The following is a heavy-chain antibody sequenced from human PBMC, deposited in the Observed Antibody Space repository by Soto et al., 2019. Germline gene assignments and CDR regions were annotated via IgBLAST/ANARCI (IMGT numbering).Heavy chain of an antibody. CDR1: GFSLNNDKMG. CDR3: ARMVRLVGATFFFDS. J-gene: IGHJ4*01. D-gene: IGHD1-26*01. CDR2: IFSNDEK. Sequence: SGPTLVNPTETLTLTCTVSGFSLNNDKMGVAWIRQPPGKALEGLAHIFSNDEKFYSSSLRSRLTISKDTSTSQVVLTVTNMDPVDTATYFCARMVRLVGATFFFDSWGHGTLVTSPQ. V-gene: IGHV2-26*01.